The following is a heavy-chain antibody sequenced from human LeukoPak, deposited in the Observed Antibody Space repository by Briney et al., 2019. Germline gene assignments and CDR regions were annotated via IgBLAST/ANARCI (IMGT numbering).Heavy chain of an antibody. CDR2: INWNGGST. CDR1: GFTFDDHG. Sequence: PGGSLRLSCAASGFTFDDHGMSWVRQAPGKGLEWVSGINWNGGSTGYADSVKGRLTISRDNAKNSLYLQMNSLRAEDTAVYYCARDSTNGVFNYYYYMDVWGKGTTVTVSS. J-gene: IGHJ6*03. D-gene: IGHD2-8*01. CDR3: ARDSTNGVFNYYYYMDV. V-gene: IGHV3-20*04.